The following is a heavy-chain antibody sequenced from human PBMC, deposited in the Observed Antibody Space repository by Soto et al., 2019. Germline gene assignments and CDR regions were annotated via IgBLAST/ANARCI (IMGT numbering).Heavy chain of an antibody. Sequence: SETLSLTCTVSGGSISSGDYYWSWIRQPPGKGLEWIGYIYYSGSTYYNPSLKSRVTISVDTSKNQFSLKLSSVTAADTAVYYCARGSSSWYNYYYGMDVWGQGTTVTVSS. CDR2: IYYSGST. V-gene: IGHV4-30-4*01. CDR3: ARGSSSWYNYYYGMDV. D-gene: IGHD6-13*01. J-gene: IGHJ6*02. CDR1: GGSISSGDYY.